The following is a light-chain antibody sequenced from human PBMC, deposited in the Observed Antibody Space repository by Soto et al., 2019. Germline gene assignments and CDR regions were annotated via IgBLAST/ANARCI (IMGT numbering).Light chain of an antibody. CDR2: DVS. CDR1: SSDVGGYNY. V-gene: IGLV2-11*01. Sequence: QSALTQPRSVSGSPGQSVTISCTGTSSDVGGYNYVSWYQQHPGKAPKLMIYDVSKRPSGVPDRFSGSKSGNTASLTISGLQAEGEADYYCCSYAGSYTHYVFGTGTKVTVL. CDR3: CSYAGSYTHYV. J-gene: IGLJ1*01.